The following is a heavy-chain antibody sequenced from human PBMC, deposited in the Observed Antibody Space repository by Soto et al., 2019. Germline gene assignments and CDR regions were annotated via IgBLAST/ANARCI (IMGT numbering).Heavy chain of an antibody. V-gene: IGHV4-34*01. J-gene: IGHJ6*02. Sequence: LTCAVYGGSFTDYYWTWIRQPPGKGLEWIGEISHSGATNYNPSLKSRVTISEDTSKNQVSLKVTSVTAADTAVFYCARGNHYYGMDVWGQGTTVTVSS. CDR3: ARGNHYYGMDV. CDR2: ISHSGAT. CDR1: GGSFTDYY.